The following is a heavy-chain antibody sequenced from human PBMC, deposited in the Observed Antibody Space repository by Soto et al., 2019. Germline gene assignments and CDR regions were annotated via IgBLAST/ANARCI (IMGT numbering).Heavy chain of an antibody. J-gene: IGHJ4*02. V-gene: IGHV4-4*07. CDR3: ARGPYSSGWYVVDY. Sequence: QVQLQESGPGLVKPSGTLSLTCTVSGASISAYAWSWIRQPAGKGLEWIGRLYSSGNTNYNPSFKSRLTMSADTSKNQFSLKLSSVTAADTAVYYCARGPYSSGWYVVDYWGQGTLVTVSS. CDR1: GASISAYA. D-gene: IGHD6-19*01. CDR2: LYSSGNT.